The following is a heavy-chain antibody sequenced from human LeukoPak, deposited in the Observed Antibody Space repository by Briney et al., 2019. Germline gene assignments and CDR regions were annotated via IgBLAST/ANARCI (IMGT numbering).Heavy chain of an antibody. D-gene: IGHD3-22*01. Sequence: GASVKVSCEASGYTFSTYGISWVRQAPGQGLEWMGWISAYTGNTNYAQNLQGRVTMTTDTSTSTAYMELRSLRSDDTAVYYCARAPMDSSGYYPNDAFDIWGQGTMVTVSS. CDR3: ARAPMDSSGYYPNDAFDI. V-gene: IGHV1-18*01. CDR2: ISAYTGNT. J-gene: IGHJ3*02. CDR1: GYTFSTYG.